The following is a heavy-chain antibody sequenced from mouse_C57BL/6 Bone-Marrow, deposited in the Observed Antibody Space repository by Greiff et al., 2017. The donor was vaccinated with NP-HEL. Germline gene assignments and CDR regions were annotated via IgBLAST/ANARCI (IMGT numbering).Heavy chain of an antibody. CDR1: GYSFTSYY. CDR3: ARLREVPYFDY. CDR2: IYPGSGNT. D-gene: IGHD1-1*01. J-gene: IGHJ2*01. V-gene: IGHV1-66*01. Sequence: QVQLQQSGPELVKPGASVKISCKASGYSFTSYYIHWVKQRPGQGLEWIGWIYPGSGNTKYNEKFKGKATLTADPSSSPAYMQLSSLTSEDSAVYYCARLREVPYFDYWGQGTTLTVSS.